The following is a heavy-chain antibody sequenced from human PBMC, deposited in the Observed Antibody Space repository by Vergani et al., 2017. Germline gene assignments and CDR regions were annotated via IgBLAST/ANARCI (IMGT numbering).Heavy chain of an antibody. CDR3: ARWAPYSSSSGYYYYMDV. Sequence: QLQLQESGSGLVKPSQTLSLTCAVYGGSFSGYYWSWIRQPPGKGLEWIGEINHSGGTNYNPSLKSRVTISADTSKNQFSLKLSSVSAADTAVYYCARWAPYSSSSGYYYYMDVWGKGTTVTVSS. V-gene: IGHV4-34*09. D-gene: IGHD6-6*01. CDR2: INHSGGT. J-gene: IGHJ6*03. CDR1: GGSFSGYY.